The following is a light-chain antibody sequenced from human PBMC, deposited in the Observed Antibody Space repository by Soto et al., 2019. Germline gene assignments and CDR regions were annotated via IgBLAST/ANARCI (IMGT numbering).Light chain of an antibody. Sequence: QSALTQPPSASGSPGQSVTISCTGTSSDVGGYNYVSWYQQHPGKAPKLMIYEVSKRPSGVPDRFSGSKSGNTASLTVSGLQAEDEAAYYCSSYAGSNYVFGTGTKLTVL. CDR1: SSDVGGYNY. J-gene: IGLJ1*01. CDR2: EVS. CDR3: SSYAGSNYV. V-gene: IGLV2-8*01.